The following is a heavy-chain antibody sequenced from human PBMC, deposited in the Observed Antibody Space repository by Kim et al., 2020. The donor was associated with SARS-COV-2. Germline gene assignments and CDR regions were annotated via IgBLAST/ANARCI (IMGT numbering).Heavy chain of an antibody. CDR3: ARDPSWGYGDYDTSAFDI. CDR1: GFTFSSYW. J-gene: IGHJ3*02. V-gene: IGHV3-74*01. Sequence: GGSLRLSCAASGFTFSSYWMHWVRQAPGKGLVWVSRINSDGSSTSYADSVKGRFTISRDNAKNTLYLQMNSLRAEDTAVYYCARDPSWGYGDYDTSAFDIWGQGTMVTVSS. D-gene: IGHD4-17*01. CDR2: INSDGSST.